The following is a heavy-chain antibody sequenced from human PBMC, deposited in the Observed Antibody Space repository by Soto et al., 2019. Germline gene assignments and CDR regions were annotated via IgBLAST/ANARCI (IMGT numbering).Heavy chain of an antibody. CDR1: GGSISGYY. V-gene: IGHV4-59*01. CDR3: ARYSSGWHFGY. CDR2: IHYSGTT. D-gene: IGHD6-19*01. Sequence: SQTLSLTCTVSGGSISGYYWSWIRQPPGKGLEWIGFIHYSGTTIYNPSLKSRVIMSVDTSKNQFSLKLSSVTAADTAVYYCARYSSGWHFGYWGQGTLVTVSA. J-gene: IGHJ4*02.